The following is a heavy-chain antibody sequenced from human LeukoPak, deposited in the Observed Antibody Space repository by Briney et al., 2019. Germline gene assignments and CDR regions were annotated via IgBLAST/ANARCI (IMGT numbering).Heavy chain of an antibody. V-gene: IGHV3-30-3*01. D-gene: IGHD6-19*01. Sequence: SGGSLRLSCAASGFTFSSYAMHWVRQAPGKGLEWVAVISYDGSNKYYADSVKGRFTISRDNSKNTLYLQMNSLRAEDTAVYYCARGYGSGWSAEYFQHWGQGTLVTVSS. CDR1: GFTFSSYA. J-gene: IGHJ1*01. CDR3: ARGYGSGWSAEYFQH. CDR2: ISYDGSNK.